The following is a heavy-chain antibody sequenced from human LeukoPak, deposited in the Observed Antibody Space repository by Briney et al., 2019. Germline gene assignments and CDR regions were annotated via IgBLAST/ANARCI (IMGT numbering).Heavy chain of an antibody. CDR3: ATVMITFGGVIVDWYFDL. Sequence: GGSLRLSCAASGFTFSTFAMIWVRQPPGKGLEWVSSIFPSGGEIHYADSVKGRFTISRDNSKNTLYLQMNSLRAEDTAVYYCATVMITFGGVIVDWYFDLWGRGTLVTVSS. CDR2: IFPSGGEI. J-gene: IGHJ2*01. D-gene: IGHD3-16*02. CDR1: GFTFSTFA. V-gene: IGHV3-23*01.